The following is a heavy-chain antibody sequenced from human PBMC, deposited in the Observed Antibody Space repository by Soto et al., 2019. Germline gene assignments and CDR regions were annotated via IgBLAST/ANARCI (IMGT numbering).Heavy chain of an antibody. D-gene: IGHD3-10*01. CDR2: IYYSGST. Sequence: NPSETLSLTCTVSGGSISSYYWSWIRQPPGKGLEWIGYIYYSGSTNYNPSLKSRVTISVDTSKNQFSLKLSSVTAADTAVYYCARDKLWGDGSGSYLGDYYYYGMDVWGQGTTVTVSS. V-gene: IGHV4-59*01. CDR3: ARDKLWGDGSGSYLGDYYYYGMDV. CDR1: GGSISSYY. J-gene: IGHJ6*02.